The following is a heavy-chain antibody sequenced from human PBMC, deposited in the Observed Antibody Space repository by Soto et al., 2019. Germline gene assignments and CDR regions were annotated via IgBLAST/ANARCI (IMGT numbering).Heavy chain of an antibody. Sequence: GGSLRLSCAASGFTFDDYAMHWVRQAPGKGLEWVSGISWNSGSIGYADSVKGRFTISRDNAKNSLYLQMNSLRAEDTALYYCAKVGYDYSNYDAWVVSMRDVYYYYMDVWGKGTTVTVSS. CDR1: GFTFDDYA. V-gene: IGHV3-9*01. CDR3: AKVGYDYSNYDAWVVSMRDVYYYYMDV. D-gene: IGHD4-4*01. CDR2: ISWNSGSI. J-gene: IGHJ6*03.